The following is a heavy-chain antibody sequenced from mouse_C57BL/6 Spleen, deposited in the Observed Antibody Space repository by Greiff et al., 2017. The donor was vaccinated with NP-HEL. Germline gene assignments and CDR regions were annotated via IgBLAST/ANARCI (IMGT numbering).Heavy chain of an antibody. CDR2: IYPRSGNT. V-gene: IGHV1-81*01. Sequence: QVQLQQSGAELARPGASVKLSCKASGYTFTSYGISWVKQRTGQGLEWIGEIYPRSGNTYYNEKFKGKATLTADKSSSTAYMELRSLTSEDSAVYFCARRGTRDYYYAMDYWGQGTSVTVSS. J-gene: IGHJ4*01. D-gene: IGHD3-3*01. CDR1: GYTFTSYG. CDR3: ARRGTRDYYYAMDY.